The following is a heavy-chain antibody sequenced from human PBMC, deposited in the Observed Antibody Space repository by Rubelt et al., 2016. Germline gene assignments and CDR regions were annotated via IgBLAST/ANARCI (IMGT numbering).Heavy chain of an antibody. J-gene: IGHJ4*02. Sequence: ECGGGLVQPGGSLRLSCSASGFTFRSCAMHWVRQAPGKGLEYVSAIVDNGGTTYYADSVKGRFTISRDNSKNTLYLQMSSLRAEDTAVYYCARDAVPQLWSSEFDYWGQGTLVTVSS. CDR1: GFTFRSCA. V-gene: IGHV3-64D*09. D-gene: IGHD5-18*01. CDR3: ARDAVPQLWSSEFDY. CDR2: IVDNGGTT.